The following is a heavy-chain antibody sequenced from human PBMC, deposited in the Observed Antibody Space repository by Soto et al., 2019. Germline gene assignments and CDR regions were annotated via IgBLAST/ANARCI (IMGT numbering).Heavy chain of an antibody. CDR3: AHVFYNDPDY. CDR2: IYWDDDK. J-gene: IGHJ4*02. D-gene: IGHD1-1*01. Sequence: QITLKESGPTLVKPTQTLTLTCTFSEFSLSISGMGVGWIRQPPGKALEWLALIYWDDDKSYSPSLKSRLTIPKDTSKNQVVLAMTNMDPVDTATYYGAHVFYNDPDYWGQGILVTVSS. CDR1: EFSLSISGMG. V-gene: IGHV2-5*02.